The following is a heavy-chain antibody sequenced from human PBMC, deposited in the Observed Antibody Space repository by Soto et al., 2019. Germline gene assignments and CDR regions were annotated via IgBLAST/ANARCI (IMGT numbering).Heavy chain of an antibody. CDR3: ASAMVRGPLPFYYYYGMDV. CDR1: CDSISSLSYY. CDR2: IYYSGST. Sequence: SDTLSLTCTVSCDSISSLSYYWGLIRQPPGMGLEWIGSIYYSGSTYYNPSLKSRVTISVDTSKNQFSLKLSSVTAADTAVYYCASAMVRGPLPFYYYYGMDVWGQGTTVT. V-gene: IGHV4-39*01. J-gene: IGHJ6*02. D-gene: IGHD3-10*01.